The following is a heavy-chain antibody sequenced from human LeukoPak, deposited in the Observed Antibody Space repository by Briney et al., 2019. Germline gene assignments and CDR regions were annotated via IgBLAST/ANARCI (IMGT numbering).Heavy chain of an antibody. J-gene: IGHJ4*02. V-gene: IGHV4-39*01. CDR1: GDSISSRSYY. D-gene: IGHD4-17*01. CDR2: IYYGGST. Sequence: SETLSLTRTVSGDSISSRSYYWGWIRQPPGKALEWIGNIYYGGSTYYNPSLKSRVTISVDTSKNQFSLKVTSVTAADTAVYYCARRDYGEPFDYWGQGALVTVSS. CDR3: ARRDYGEPFDY.